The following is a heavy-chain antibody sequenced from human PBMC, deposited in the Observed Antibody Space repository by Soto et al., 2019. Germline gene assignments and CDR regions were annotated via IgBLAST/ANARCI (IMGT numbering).Heavy chain of an antibody. D-gene: IGHD1-20*01. J-gene: IGHJ6*03. CDR3: AREGLTGPYYMDV. CDR1: GYTFTSYA. CDR2: INAGNGNT. V-gene: IGHV1-3*01. Sequence: ASVKVSCNASGYTFTSYAVHCVRQAPGQRLEWMGWINAGNGNTKYSQKFQGRVTITRDTSASTAYMELSSLRSEDTAVYYCAREGLTGPYYMDVWGKGTTVTVSS.